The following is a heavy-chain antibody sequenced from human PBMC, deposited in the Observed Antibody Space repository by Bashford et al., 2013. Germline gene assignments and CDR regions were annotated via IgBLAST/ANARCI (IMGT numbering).Heavy chain of an antibody. J-gene: IGHJ4*02. V-gene: IGHV4-34*01. Sequence: SETLSLTCAVYGGSFRGYYWTWIRQPPGKGLEWIGEINHSGSANYNPSLKSRVTISVDTSKTQLSLKLSSVTAADTAVYYXARGSRHVWELLHYWGQGTLVTVS. CDR1: GGSFRGYY. CDR3: ARGSRHVWELLHY. D-gene: IGHD1-26*01. CDR2: INHSGSA.